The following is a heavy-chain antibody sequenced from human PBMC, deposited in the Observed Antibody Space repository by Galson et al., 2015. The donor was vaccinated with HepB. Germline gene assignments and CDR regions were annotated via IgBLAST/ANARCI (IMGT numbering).Heavy chain of an antibody. J-gene: IGHJ5*02. D-gene: IGHD3-3*01. Sequence: SVKVSCKASGGTFSSYAISWVRQAPGQGLEWMGGIIPILGIANYAQKFQGRVTITADKSTSTAYMELSSLRSEDTAVYYCARVSTIFGVVEYNWFDPWGQGTLVTVSS. CDR2: IIPILGIA. CDR1: GGTFSSYA. CDR3: ARVSTIFGVVEYNWFDP. V-gene: IGHV1-69*10.